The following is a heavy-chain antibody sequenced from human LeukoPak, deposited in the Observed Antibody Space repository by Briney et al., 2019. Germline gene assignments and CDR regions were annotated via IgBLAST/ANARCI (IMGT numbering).Heavy chain of an antibody. J-gene: IGHJ4*02. CDR1: GGSISNYY. CDR2: IYYSGST. Sequence: SETLSLTCTVSGGSISNYYWSWIRQPPGKGLECIGYIYYSGSTNYNPSLKSRVTISVDTSKNQFSLKLSSVTAADTAVYYCARTFKLITMSAFDYCGQGTLVTVSS. V-gene: IGHV4-59*01. CDR3: ARTFKLITMSAFDY. D-gene: IGHD3-10*02.